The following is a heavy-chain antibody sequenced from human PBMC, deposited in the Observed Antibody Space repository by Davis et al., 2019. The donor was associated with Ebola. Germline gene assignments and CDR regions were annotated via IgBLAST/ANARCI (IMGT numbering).Heavy chain of an antibody. Sequence: PGGSLRLSCAASGFTFSNYAMHWVRQAPGKGLEWVAVVSHSEREKFYADSVKGRFTISRDNSGNTLYLQMNSLTADDTAVYFCARAVFHEVLDSWGQGTPVTVSS. D-gene: IGHD3-3*01. CDR3: ARAVFHEVLDS. J-gene: IGHJ4*02. CDR2: VSHSEREK. CDR1: GFTFSNYA. V-gene: IGHV3-30*04.